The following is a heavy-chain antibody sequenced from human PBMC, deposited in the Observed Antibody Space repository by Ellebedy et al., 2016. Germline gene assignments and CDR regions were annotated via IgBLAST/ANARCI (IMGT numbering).Heavy chain of an antibody. CDR3: ARGSTILDGGHSGFDY. Sequence: SETLSLXXAVSGGSISSGGYSWSWIRQPPGKYLEWIGYIYHSGKTHYNPSLKNRVTLSVDRSKNQVSLKLSSVIAADTAVYYCARGSTILDGGHSGFDYWGQGTLVTVSS. CDR2: IYHSGKT. J-gene: IGHJ4*02. D-gene: IGHD4-23*01. V-gene: IGHV4-30-2*01. CDR1: GGSISSGGYS.